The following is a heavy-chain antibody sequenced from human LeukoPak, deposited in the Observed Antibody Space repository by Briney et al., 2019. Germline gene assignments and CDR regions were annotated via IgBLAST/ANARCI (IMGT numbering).Heavy chain of an antibody. Sequence: ASVKVSCKASGYTFTAYYMHWVRQAPGQGLEWMGWMNPNSGNTGYAQKFQGRVTMTRNTSISTAYMELSSLRSEDTAVYYCARGPGYSYGYGWGYYYYGMDVWGQGTTVTVSS. CDR1: GYTFTAYY. J-gene: IGHJ6*02. D-gene: IGHD5-18*01. CDR2: MNPNSGNT. CDR3: ARGPGYSYGYGWGYYYYGMDV. V-gene: IGHV1-8*02.